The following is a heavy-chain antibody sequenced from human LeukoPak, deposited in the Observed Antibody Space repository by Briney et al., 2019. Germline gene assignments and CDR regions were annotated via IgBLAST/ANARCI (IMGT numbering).Heavy chain of an antibody. CDR2: IIPIFGTA. J-gene: IGHJ4*02. D-gene: IGHD2-15*01. Sequence: SVKVSCNASGGTFSSYAISWVRQAPGQGLEWMGGIIPIFGTANYAQKFQGRVTITTDESTSTAYMELSSLRSEDTAVYYCARSQDIVNVGYFDYWGQGTLVTVSS. CDR1: GGTFSSYA. CDR3: ARSQDIVNVGYFDY. V-gene: IGHV1-69*05.